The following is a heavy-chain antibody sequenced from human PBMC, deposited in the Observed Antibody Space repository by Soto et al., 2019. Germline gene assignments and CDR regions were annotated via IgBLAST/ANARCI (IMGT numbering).Heavy chain of an antibody. CDR3: AKGVYCRGDKCPPNWFDP. CDR2: ISGSGATT. D-gene: IGHD2-21*01. V-gene: IGHV3-23*01. CDR1: GFTFSSYA. Sequence: EVQVLESGGGLVQPGGSLRLSCAASGFTFSSYAMTWVRQAPGKGLEWVSVISGSGATTYYADSVRGRFTISRDNSKNTLHLQMNSLRADDTAFYYCAKGVYCRGDKCPPNWFDPWGQGTLVTVSS. J-gene: IGHJ5*02.